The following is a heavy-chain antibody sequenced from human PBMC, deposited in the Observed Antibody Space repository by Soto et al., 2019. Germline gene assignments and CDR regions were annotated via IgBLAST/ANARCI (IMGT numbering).Heavy chain of an antibody. J-gene: IGHJ3*01. D-gene: IGHD3-10*01. CDR2: ISYDGSNK. Sequence: PGGSLRLSCAASGFTFSSYAMHWVRQAPGKGLEWVAVISYDGSNKYYADSVKGRFTISGENSINIQFLQMKDLRAEDAAAYFCAVTRLYYNFDYHCDGFNFWGQGTMVTVSS. CDR3: AVTRLYYNFDYHCDGFNF. V-gene: IGHV3-30-3*01. CDR1: GFTFSSYA.